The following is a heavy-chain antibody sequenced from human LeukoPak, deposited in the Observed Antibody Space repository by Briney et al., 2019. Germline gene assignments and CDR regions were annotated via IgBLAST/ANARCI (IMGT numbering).Heavy chain of an antibody. D-gene: IGHD1-26*01. CDR2: IRSKANSYAT. CDR1: GFTFSGSA. J-gene: IGHJ4*02. Sequence: GGSLKLSCAASGFTFSGSAMHWARQASGKGLEWVGRIRSKANSYATTYAASVKGRFTISRDDSKNTAYLQMNSLRAEDTAVYYCPRGELLYENDWGQGTLVTVSS. CDR3: PRGELLYEND. V-gene: IGHV3-73*01.